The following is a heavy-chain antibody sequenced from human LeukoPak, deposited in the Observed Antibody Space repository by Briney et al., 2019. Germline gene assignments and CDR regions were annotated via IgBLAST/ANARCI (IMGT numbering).Heavy chain of an antibody. D-gene: IGHD6-13*01. CDR1: GGSISSTNYY. Sequence: SETLSLTCTVSGGSISSTNYYWAWIRQPPGKGLEWIGSFCYSGSTYCTPSLRSRVTISVDTSKNQFSLELSSVTAADTAVYYCAKQKQLVHWFDPWGQGTLVTVSS. V-gene: IGHV4-39*01. CDR2: FCYSGST. CDR3: AKQKQLVHWFDP. J-gene: IGHJ5*02.